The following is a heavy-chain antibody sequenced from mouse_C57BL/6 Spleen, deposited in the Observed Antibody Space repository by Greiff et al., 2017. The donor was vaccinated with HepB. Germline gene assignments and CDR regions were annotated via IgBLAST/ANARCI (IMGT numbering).Heavy chain of an antibody. CDR2: IHPNSGST. D-gene: IGHD1-1*01. CDR1: GYTFTSYW. CDR3: AESYRYAMDY. J-gene: IGHJ4*01. V-gene: IGHV1-64*01. Sequence: VKLQQPGAELVKPGASVKLSCKASGYTFTSYWMHWVKQRPGQGLEWIGMIHPNSGSTNYNEKFKSKATLTVDKSSSTAYMQLSSLTSEDSAVYYCAESYRYAMDYWGQGTSVTVSS.